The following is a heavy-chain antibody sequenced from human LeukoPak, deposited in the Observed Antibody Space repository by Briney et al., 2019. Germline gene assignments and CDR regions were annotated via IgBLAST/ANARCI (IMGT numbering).Heavy chain of an antibody. J-gene: IGHJ6*03. D-gene: IGHD3-16*02. Sequence: ASVKVSCKASGYTFTSYYMHWVRQAPGQGLEWMGIINPSGGSTSYAQKFQGRVTMTRDMSTSTVYMELSSLRSEDTAVYYCAREGHGNVWGSYRPYYYYYYMDVWGKGTTVTVSS. CDR2: INPSGGST. CDR3: AREGHGNVWGSYRPYYYYYYMDV. V-gene: IGHV1-46*01. CDR1: GYTFTSYY.